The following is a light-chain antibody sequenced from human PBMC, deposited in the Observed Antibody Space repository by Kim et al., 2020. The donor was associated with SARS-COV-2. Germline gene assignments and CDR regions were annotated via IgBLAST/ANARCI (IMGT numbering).Light chain of an antibody. V-gene: IGKV3-15*01. CDR3: QQYNNWPPWT. CDR2: GAS. J-gene: IGKJ1*01. Sequence: SPVERATLSCSASQSVSSNLAWYQQKPGQAPRLLSYGASTRATGIPARFSGSGSGTEFTLTISSLQSEDFAVYYCQQYNNWPPWTFGQGTKVDIK. CDR1: QSVSSN.